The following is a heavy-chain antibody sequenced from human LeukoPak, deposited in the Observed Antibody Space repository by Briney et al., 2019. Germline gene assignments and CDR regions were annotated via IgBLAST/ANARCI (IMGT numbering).Heavy chain of an antibody. Sequence: MHWVRQAPGQGLEWMGWINPNSGGTNYAQKFQGRVTMTRDTSISTAYMELSRLRSDDTAVYYCARDLYDYVWGSYRPQLNWFDPWGQGTLVTVSS. D-gene: IGHD3-16*02. CDR2: INPNSGGT. V-gene: IGHV1-2*02. CDR3: ARDLYDYVWGSYRPQLNWFDP. J-gene: IGHJ5*02.